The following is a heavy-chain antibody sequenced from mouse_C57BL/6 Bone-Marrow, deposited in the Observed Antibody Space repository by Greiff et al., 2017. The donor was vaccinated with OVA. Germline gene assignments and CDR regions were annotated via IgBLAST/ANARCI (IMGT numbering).Heavy chain of an antibody. J-gene: IGHJ1*03. Sequence: EVKLQESGPVLVKPGASVKMSCKASGYTFTDYYMNWVKQSHGKSLEWIGVINPYNGGTSYNQKFKGKATLTVDKSSSTAYMELNSLTSEDSAVYYCARDDYGWYFDVWGTGTTVTVSS. CDR3: ARDDYGWYFDV. CDR1: GYTFTDYY. D-gene: IGHD2-4*01. V-gene: IGHV1-19*01. CDR2: INPYNGGT.